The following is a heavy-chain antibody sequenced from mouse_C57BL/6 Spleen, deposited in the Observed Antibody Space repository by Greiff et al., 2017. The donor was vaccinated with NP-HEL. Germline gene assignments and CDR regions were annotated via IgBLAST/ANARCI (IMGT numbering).Heavy chain of an antibody. D-gene: IGHD2-12*01. V-gene: IGHV1-82*01. CDR1: GYAFSSSW. CDR2: IYPGDGYT. J-gene: IGHJ2*01. CDR3: ARGRLYFDY. Sequence: VQLVESGPELVKPGASVKISCKASGYAFSSSWMNWVKQRPGKGLEWIGRIYPGDGYTNYNGKFKGKATLTADKSSSTAYMQLSSLTSEDSAVYFCARGRLYFDYWGQGTTLTVSS.